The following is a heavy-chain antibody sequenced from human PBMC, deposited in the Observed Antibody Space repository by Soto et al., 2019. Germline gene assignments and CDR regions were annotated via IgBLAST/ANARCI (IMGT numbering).Heavy chain of an antibody. D-gene: IGHD3-3*02. CDR1: GGSISSYY. J-gene: IGHJ3*02. CDR3: ARVLGNDAFDI. CDR2: IYYSGST. V-gene: IGHV4-59*08. Sequence: WETLSLTCTVSGGSISSYYWSWIRQTPGKGLQYIGYIYYSGSTNYNPSLKSRVTISEDKSKNQISLTLTSVTAADAAVYYCARVLGNDAFDIWGQGTMVTVS.